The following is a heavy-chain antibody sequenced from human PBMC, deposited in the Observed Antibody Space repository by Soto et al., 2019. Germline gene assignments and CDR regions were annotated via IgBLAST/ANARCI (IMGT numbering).Heavy chain of an antibody. CDR3: ASGQLERRALRKSYYYYGMDV. CDR1: GYTLTELS. V-gene: IGHV1-24*01. J-gene: IGHJ6*02. D-gene: IGHD1-1*01. Sequence: ASVKVSCKVSGYTLTELSMHWVRQAPGKGLEWMGGFDPEDGETIYAQKFQGRVTITRDTSASTAYMELSSLRSEDTAVYYCASGQLERRALRKSYYYYGMDVWGQGTTVTVSS. CDR2: FDPEDGET.